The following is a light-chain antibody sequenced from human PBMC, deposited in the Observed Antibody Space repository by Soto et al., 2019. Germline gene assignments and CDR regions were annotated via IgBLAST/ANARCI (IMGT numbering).Light chain of an antibody. CDR3: QQAYSFTIT. CDR1: QGISSR. J-gene: IGKJ5*01. Sequence: DIQMTQSPSSVSASVGDRVTITCRASQGISSRLAWYQKKPGKDPKILIYAASSLESGVPSRFSGSGSGTDFILTISRLQTEEFATYDCQQAYSFTITFGQGTRREIK. V-gene: IGKV1D-12*01. CDR2: AAS.